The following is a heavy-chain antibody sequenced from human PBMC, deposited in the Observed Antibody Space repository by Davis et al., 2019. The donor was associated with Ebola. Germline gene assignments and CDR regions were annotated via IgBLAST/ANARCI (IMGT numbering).Heavy chain of an antibody. V-gene: IGHV3-11*01. D-gene: IGHD3-16*01. CDR1: GFTFSYYY. CDR2: ISSSGSTI. CDR3: ARSFMTRQYYYGMDV. Sequence: PGGSLRLSCAASGFTFSYYYMSWIRQAPGKGLEWVSSISSSGSTIYYADSVKGRFTLSRDNAKKSLYLQMNSLRAEDTAVYYWARSFMTRQYYYGMDVWGQGTTVTVSS. J-gene: IGHJ6*02.